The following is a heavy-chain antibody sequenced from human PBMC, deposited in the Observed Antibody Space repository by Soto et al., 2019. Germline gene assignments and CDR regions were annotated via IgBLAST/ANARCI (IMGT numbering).Heavy chain of an antibody. D-gene: IGHD4-17*01. V-gene: IGHV4-34*01. CDR2: INHSGST. Sequence: SETLSLTCAVYGGSFSGYYWSWIRQPPGKGLEWIGEINHSGSTNYNPSLKSRVTISVDTSKNQFSLKLSSVTAADTAVYYCARGHGDWDYWGKGTTVTVSS. J-gene: IGHJ6*04. CDR1: GGSFSGYY. CDR3: ARGHGDWDY.